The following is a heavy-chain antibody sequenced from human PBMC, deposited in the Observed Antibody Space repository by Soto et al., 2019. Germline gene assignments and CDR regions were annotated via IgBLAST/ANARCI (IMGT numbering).Heavy chain of an antibody. CDR2: IIPIFGTA. CDR1: GGTFSSYA. V-gene: IGHV1-69*01. CDR3: ARGRAYLLPFDY. J-gene: IGHJ4*02. Sequence: QVQLVQAGAEVKKPGSSVKVSCKASGGTFSSYAISCGRQAPGQGLEWMGGIIPIFGTANYAQKFQGRVTITADESTSTAYMELSSLRSEDMAVYYCARGRAYLLPFDYWGQGTLVTVSS. D-gene: IGHD2-21*01.